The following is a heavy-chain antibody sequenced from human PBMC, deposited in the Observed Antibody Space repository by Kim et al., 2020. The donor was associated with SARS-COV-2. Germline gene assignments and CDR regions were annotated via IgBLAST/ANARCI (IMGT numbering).Heavy chain of an antibody. Sequence: GGSLRLSCAASGFTFSSYAMSWVRQAPGKGLEWVSAISGSGGSTYYADSVKGRFTISRDNSKNTLYLQMNSLRAEDTAVYYCAKDRFMESKGSSSWYYWGQGTLVTVSS. J-gene: IGHJ4*02. CDR3: AKDRFMESKGSSSWYY. V-gene: IGHV3-23*01. D-gene: IGHD6-13*01. CDR2: ISGSGGST. CDR1: GFTFSSYA.